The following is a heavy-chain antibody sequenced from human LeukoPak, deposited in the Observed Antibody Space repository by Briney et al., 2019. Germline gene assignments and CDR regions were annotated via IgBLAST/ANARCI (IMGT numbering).Heavy chain of an antibody. CDR3: VRDKRYGSGSLDY. CDR1: GFTFSSYS. J-gene: IGHJ4*02. D-gene: IGHD3-10*01. Sequence: PGGSLRLSCAASGFTFSSYSMNWVRQAPGKGLEWVSSISSSSSYIYYADSVKGRFTISRDNAENSLYLQMNSLRAEDTAVYYCVRDKRYGSGSLDYWGQGTPVTVSS. CDR2: ISSSSSYI. V-gene: IGHV3-21*01.